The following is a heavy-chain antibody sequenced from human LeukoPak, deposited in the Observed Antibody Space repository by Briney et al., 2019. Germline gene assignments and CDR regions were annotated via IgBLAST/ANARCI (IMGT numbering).Heavy chain of an antibody. J-gene: IGHJ3*02. Sequence: PGGSLRLSCAASGFTFSSHEVNRVRQAPGKGLEWVSYISSSGSTIYYADSVKGRFTISRDNAKNSPYLQMNSLRAEDTAVYYCACLAGTGALDIGGQGTMVTVSS. V-gene: IGHV3-48*03. D-gene: IGHD6-19*01. CDR1: GFTFSSHE. CDR3: ACLAGTGALDI. CDR2: ISSSGSTI.